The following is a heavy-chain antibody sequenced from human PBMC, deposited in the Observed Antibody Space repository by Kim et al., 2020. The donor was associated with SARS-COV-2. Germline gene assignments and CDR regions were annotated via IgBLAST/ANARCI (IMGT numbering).Heavy chain of an antibody. J-gene: IGHJ4*02. CDR2: K. Sequence: KYSEDTGKGRLTISRDNSKTTLYLQMNSLRGEDTAVYYCASLSFSSSPFDYWGQGTLVTVSS. D-gene: IGHD6-13*01. CDR3: ASLSFSSSPFDY. V-gene: IGHV3-30*01.